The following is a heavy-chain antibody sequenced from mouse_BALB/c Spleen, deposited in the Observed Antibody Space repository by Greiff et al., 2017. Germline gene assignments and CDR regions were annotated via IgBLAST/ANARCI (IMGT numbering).Heavy chain of an antibody. CDR2: ISSGSSTI. D-gene: IGHD1-1*01. V-gene: IGHV5-17*02. J-gene: IGHJ3*01. Sequence: EVQLVESGGGLVQPGGSRKLSCAASGFTFSSFGMHWVRQAPEKGLEWVAYISSGSSTIYYADTVKGRFTISRDNPKNTLFLQMTSLRSEDTAMYYCARDPHHYYGSSYWFAYWGQGTLVTVSA. CDR3: ARDPHHYYGSSYWFAY. CDR1: GFTFSSFG.